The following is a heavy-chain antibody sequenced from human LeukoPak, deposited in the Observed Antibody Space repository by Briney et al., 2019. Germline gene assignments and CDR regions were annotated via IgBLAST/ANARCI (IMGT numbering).Heavy chain of an antibody. CDR2: IYYSGST. D-gene: IGHD3-22*01. V-gene: IGHV4-39*01. CDR3: ARLAEYYYDSSGYYYFDY. J-gene: IGHJ4*02. CDR1: GGSISSSSCY. Sequence: SETLSLTCTVSGGSISSSSCYWGWIRQPPGKGLEWIGSIYYSGSTYYNPSLKSRVTTSVDTSKNQFSLKLSSVTAADTAVFYCARLAEYYYDSSGYYYFDYWGQGTLVTVSS.